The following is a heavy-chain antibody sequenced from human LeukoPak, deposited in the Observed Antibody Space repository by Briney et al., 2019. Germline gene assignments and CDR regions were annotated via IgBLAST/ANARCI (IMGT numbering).Heavy chain of an antibody. CDR3: ARGHTAVTRHFDF. J-gene: IGHJ4*02. D-gene: IGHD4-17*01. Sequence: PGGSLRLSCAASGFSFSSHGMSWVRQAPGKGLEWVSIISSGSSAIFSADALKGRFTISRDDAKNLLYLDMNSLRAEDTAVYYCARGHTAVTRHFDFWGQGTLVTVSS. CDR1: GFSFSSHG. V-gene: IGHV3-21*01. CDR2: ISSGSSAI.